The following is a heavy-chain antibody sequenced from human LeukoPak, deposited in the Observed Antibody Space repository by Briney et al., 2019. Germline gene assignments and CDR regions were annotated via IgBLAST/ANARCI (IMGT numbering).Heavy chain of an antibody. CDR3: ARGGYFDY. V-gene: IGHV4-31*03. J-gene: IGHJ4*02. D-gene: IGHD3-16*01. Sequence: PPGSPCHTSTVSRGSTCVGAYYTSWTRHHPRKGLGCLGYIYIRGSTYYNPSLKSRVTISVDTSKNQYSRKLSSVTAADTAVYYCARGGYFDYWGQGTLVTVSS. CDR2: IYIRGST. CDR1: RGSTCVGAYY.